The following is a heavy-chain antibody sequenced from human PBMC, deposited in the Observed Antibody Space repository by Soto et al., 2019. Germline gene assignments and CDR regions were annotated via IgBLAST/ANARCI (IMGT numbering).Heavy chain of an antibody. D-gene: IGHD4-17*01. CDR3: ARDEKGWGDYVGGWIDY. Sequence: EVQLVESGGGLVQPGGSLRLSCAASGFTFSSYWMSWVRQAPGKGLEWVANIKQDGSEKYYVDSVKGRFTISRDNAKNSLYLQMNSLRAEDTAVYYCARDEKGWGDYVGGWIDYWGQGTLVTVSS. CDR2: IKQDGSEK. CDR1: GFTFSSYW. J-gene: IGHJ4*02. V-gene: IGHV3-7*01.